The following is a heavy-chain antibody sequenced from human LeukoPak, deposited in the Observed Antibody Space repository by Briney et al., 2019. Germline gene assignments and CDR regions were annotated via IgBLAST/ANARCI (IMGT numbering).Heavy chain of an antibody. V-gene: IGHV3-48*03. D-gene: IGHD3-10*01. J-gene: IGHJ6*02. Sequence: GGSLRLSCAVSGFTFSSYDMNWVRQAPGKGLEWISYISGSGSTISDADCVKGRFTVSRDNAKNSLHLQMNSLRAEDTAVYYCARIHPYYYGSGSYLTGYYYFGMDVWGQGTTVTVSS. CDR1: GFTFSSYD. CDR3: ARIHPYYYGSGSYLTGYYYFGMDV. CDR2: ISGSGSTI.